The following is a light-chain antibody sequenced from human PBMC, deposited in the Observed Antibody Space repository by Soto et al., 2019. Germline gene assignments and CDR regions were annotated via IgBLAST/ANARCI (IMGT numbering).Light chain of an antibody. J-gene: IGLJ3*02. Sequence: QSALTQPASVSGSPGQSITISCTGSSSDVGSYNLVSWHQQYPGKAPKLMIYEGSKRPSGVSNRFSGSKSGNTASLTSSGLQAEDEADYYCCSSAGRSTLVFGGGTKVTVL. V-gene: IGLV2-23*01. CDR2: EGS. CDR3: CSSAGRSTLV. CDR1: SSDVGSYNL.